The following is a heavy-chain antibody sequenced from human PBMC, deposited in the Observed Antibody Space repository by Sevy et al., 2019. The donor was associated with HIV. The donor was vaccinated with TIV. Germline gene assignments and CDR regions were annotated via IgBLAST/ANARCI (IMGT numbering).Heavy chain of an antibody. CDR2: IYSGGST. V-gene: IGHV3-53*01. D-gene: IGHD6-13*01. CDR3: AREVGSSRAWYFDY. J-gene: IGHJ4*02. CDR1: GFTVSSNY. Sequence: GGSLRLSCAASGFTVSSNYMSWVRQAPGKGLEWVSVIYSGGSTYYADSVKGRFTISRDNSKNTLYLQMNSLRAEGTAVYYCAREVGSSRAWYFDYWGQGTLVTVSS.